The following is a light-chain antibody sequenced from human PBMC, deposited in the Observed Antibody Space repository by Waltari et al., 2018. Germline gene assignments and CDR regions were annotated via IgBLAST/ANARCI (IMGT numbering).Light chain of an antibody. V-gene: IGKV2-28*01. CDR3: MQALQTPT. CDR2: LGS. J-gene: IGKJ2*01. Sequence: DSVMTQSPLSLPVTPGEPASISGRSSQSLLHSNGYNYLDWYLQKPGQSPQLLIYLGSNRASGVPDRFSGSGSGTDFTLKISRVEAEDVGVYYCMQALQTPTFGQGTKLEIK. CDR1: QSLLHSNGYNY.